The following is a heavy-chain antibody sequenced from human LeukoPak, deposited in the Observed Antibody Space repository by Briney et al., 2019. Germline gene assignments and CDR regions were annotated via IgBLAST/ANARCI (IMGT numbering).Heavy chain of an antibody. CDR2: KYYSGST. CDR1: GVSINTCCYY. V-gene: IGHV4-61*01. Sequence: SETLSLTCDVSGVSINTCCYYWTWMRQPPGKGLEWIGYKYYSGSTRYNSSLRSRLTISLDTSKNQFSLRLTSVTVADTAVYYCARGRSYGFDFDSWGPGTLVIVSS. CDR3: ARGRSYGFDFDS. J-gene: IGHJ4*02. D-gene: IGHD5-18*01.